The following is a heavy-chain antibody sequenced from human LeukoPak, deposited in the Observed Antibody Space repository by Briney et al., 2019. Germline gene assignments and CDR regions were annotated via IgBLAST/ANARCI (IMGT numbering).Heavy chain of an antibody. D-gene: IGHD3-22*01. CDR1: GFTFSSYE. CDR2: ISSSGSTI. J-gene: IGHJ4*02. Sequence: GGSLRLSCAASGFTFSSYEMNWVRQAPGKGLEWVSYISSSGSTIYYADPVKGRFTISRDNAKNSLYLQMNSLRAEDTAVYYCASLYYDSSGYYLSYFDYWGQGTLVTVSS. V-gene: IGHV3-48*03. CDR3: ASLYYDSSGYYLSYFDY.